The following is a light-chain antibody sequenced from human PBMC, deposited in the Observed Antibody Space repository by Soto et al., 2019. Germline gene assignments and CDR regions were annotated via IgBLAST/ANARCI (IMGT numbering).Light chain of an antibody. CDR3: QQCSSYPWT. J-gene: IGKJ1*01. CDR1: QSISSW. CDR2: KES. Sequence: DIQMTQSPSTLSASVGDRVTITCRASQSISSWLAWYQQKPGKAPKLLIYKESSLQSGVPSRFSGSGSGTEVTPTISNLQPDDFAAYYCQQCSSYPWTFGQGTKVEIK. V-gene: IGKV1-5*03.